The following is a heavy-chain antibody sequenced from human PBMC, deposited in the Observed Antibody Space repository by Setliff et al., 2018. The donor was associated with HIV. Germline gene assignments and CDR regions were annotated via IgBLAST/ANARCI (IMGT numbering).Heavy chain of an antibody. Sequence: GESLKISCAASGFTFSTYNMNWVRQAPGKGLEWVSSISDTRGYLYYADSVKGRFTISRDNAKNSLYLQMNSLRAEDTAVYYCARGRYYDILTGYYYSGYYYYMDVWGKGTTVTVSS. CDR2: ISDTRGYL. CDR1: GFTFSTYN. CDR3: ARGRYYDILTGYYYSGYYYYMDV. V-gene: IGHV3-21*01. J-gene: IGHJ6*03. D-gene: IGHD3-9*01.